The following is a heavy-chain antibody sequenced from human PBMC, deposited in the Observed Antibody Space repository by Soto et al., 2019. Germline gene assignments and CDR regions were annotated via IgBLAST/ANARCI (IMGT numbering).Heavy chain of an antibody. V-gene: IGHV3-33*01. CDR2: IWYDGSNK. Sequence: PGVSLILSCAASGFTFSSYGMHWVRQAPGKGLEWVAVIWYDGSNKYYADSVKGRFTISRDNSKNTLYLQMNSLRAEDTAVYYCARDALDYYDSSGYLGVFDIWGQGTMVTVSS. J-gene: IGHJ3*02. CDR3: ARDALDYYDSSGYLGVFDI. D-gene: IGHD3-22*01. CDR1: GFTFSSYG.